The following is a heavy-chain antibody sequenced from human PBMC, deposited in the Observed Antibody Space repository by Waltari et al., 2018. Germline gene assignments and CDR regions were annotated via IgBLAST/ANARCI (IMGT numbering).Heavy chain of an antibody. V-gene: IGHV4-38-2*01. D-gene: IGHD3-22*01. CDR3: ARGLNY. J-gene: IGHJ4*02. CDR2: IYHSGRT. Sequence: QVQLQESGPGLVKPSETLSLTCAVSGYSISSGYYWGWIRQPPGKGLEWIGSIYHSGRTYYNPSLKSRVTISVDTSKNQFSLKLSSVTAADTAVYYCARGLNYWGQGTLVTVSS. CDR1: GYSISSGYY.